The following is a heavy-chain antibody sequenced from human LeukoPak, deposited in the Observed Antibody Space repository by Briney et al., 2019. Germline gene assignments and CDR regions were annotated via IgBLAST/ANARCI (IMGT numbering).Heavy chain of an antibody. V-gene: IGHV3-30*02. CDR2: IRYDGTNK. CDR3: AKIWLGRRRIVDLVSTGETDY. J-gene: IGHJ4*02. CDR1: GFTFNTYG. Sequence: GGSLRLSCEASGFTFNTYGMHWVRQAPGKGLEWVAFIRYDGTNKYYADSVKGRFTISGDNSKNTLYLQMNSLRAEDAAVYYCAKIWLGRRRIVDLVSTGETDYWGQGTLVTVSS. D-gene: IGHD5/OR15-5a*01.